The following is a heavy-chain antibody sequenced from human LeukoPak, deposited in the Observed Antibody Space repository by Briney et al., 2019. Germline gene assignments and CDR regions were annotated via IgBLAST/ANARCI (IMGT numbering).Heavy chain of an antibody. Sequence: GGSLRLSCAASGFTFSSYSMNWVRQAPGKGLEWVSSISSSSSYIYYADSVKGRFTISRDNAKNSLYLQMNSLRAEDTAVYYCAREGLRFLEWLSNYYYYGMDVWGQGTTVTVSS. CDR3: AREGLRFLEWLSNYYYYGMDV. J-gene: IGHJ6*02. CDR1: GFTFSSYS. D-gene: IGHD3-3*01. CDR2: ISSSSSYI. V-gene: IGHV3-21*01.